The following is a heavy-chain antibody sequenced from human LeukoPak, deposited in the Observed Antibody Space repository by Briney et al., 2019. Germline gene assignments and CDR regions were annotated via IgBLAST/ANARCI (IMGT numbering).Heavy chain of an antibody. Sequence: GASVKVSCKASGYTFTNYGISWVRQAPGQGLEWMGWISAYNGNTNYAQKLQGRVTMTTDPSPSTAYMELRSLRSDDTAVYYCARDSASSWYGDFDYWGQGTLVTISS. V-gene: IGHV1-18*01. CDR3: ARDSASSWYGDFDY. D-gene: IGHD6-13*01. J-gene: IGHJ4*02. CDR1: GYTFTNYG. CDR2: ISAYNGNT.